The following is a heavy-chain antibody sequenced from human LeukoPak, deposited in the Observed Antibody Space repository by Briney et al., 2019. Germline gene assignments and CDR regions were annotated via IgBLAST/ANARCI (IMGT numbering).Heavy chain of an antibody. CDR1: GFTFSSYA. Sequence: GRSLRLSCAASGFTFSSYAMHWVRQAPGKGLEWVAVISYDGSNKYYADSVKGRFTISRDNSKNTLYLQMNSLRAEDTAVYYCARDPPRYGSGTENPDYWGQGTLVTVSS. D-gene: IGHD3-10*01. J-gene: IGHJ4*02. CDR3: ARDPPRYGSGTENPDY. CDR2: ISYDGSNK. V-gene: IGHV3-30-3*01.